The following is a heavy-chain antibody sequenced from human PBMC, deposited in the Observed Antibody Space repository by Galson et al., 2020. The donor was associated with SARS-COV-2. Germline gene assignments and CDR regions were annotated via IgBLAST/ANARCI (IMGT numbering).Heavy chain of an antibody. D-gene: IGHD6-19*01. J-gene: IGHJ5*02. V-gene: IGHV4-39*01. CDR2: IYYSGST. CDR3: ARCAYPQWLVFCPFDP. Sequence: SETLSLTCTVSGGSISSSSYYWGWIRQPPGKGLEGIGSIYYSGSTYYNPSLKSRVTISVDTSKNPFSLKLSSVTAADTAVYYCARCAYPQWLVFCPFDPWGQGTLVTVSS. CDR1: GGSISSSSYY.